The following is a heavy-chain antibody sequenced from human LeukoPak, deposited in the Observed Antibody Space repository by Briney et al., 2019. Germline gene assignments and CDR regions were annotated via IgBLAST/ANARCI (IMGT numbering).Heavy chain of an antibody. CDR3: VSFYETY. D-gene: IGHD3-22*01. CDR2: INSDGSWT. CDR1: GSYW. J-gene: IGHJ4*02. Sequence: GGSLRLSCAAPGSYWMHWVRQAPGKGLVWVSHINSDGSWTSYADSVKGRFTISKDDAKNTVYLQMNNLRAEDTAVYYCVSFYETYWGRGTLVTVSS. V-gene: IGHV3-74*01.